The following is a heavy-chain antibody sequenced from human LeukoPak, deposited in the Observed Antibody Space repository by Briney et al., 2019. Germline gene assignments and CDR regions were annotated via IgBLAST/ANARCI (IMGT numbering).Heavy chain of an antibody. J-gene: IGHJ5*02. CDR1: GFTFSSNW. V-gene: IGHV3-7*01. CDR2: IKQDGSEK. CDR3: ARDLGGSWFNWFDP. Sequence: GGSLRLSCAASGFTFSSNWMSWVRQAPGKGLEWVANIKQDGSEKYYVDSVKGRFTISRDNAKSSLYLQMNSLRAEDTAVYYCARDLGGSWFNWFDPWGQGTLVTVSS. D-gene: IGHD6-13*01.